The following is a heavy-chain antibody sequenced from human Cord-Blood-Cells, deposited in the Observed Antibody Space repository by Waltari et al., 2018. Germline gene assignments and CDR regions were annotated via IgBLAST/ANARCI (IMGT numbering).Heavy chain of an antibody. CDR2: INPSGGST. D-gene: IGHD6-13*01. V-gene: IGHV1-46*01. CDR3: ARDPLPNSSSWYRWFDP. J-gene: IGHJ5*02. CDR1: GYTFTSFY. Sequence: VQLVQSGAEVKKPGASVKVSCKASGYTFTSFYMHWVRQAPGQGLEWIGIINPSGGSTSYAQKFQGRVTMTRDTSTSTVYRELSSLRSEDTAVYYCARDPLPNSSSWYRWFDPWGQGTLVTVSS.